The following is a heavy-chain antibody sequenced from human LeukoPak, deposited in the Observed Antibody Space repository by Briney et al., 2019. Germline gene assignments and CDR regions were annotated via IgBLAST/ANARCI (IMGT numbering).Heavy chain of an antibody. V-gene: IGHV4-34*01. CDR1: GGSFSGYC. CDR2: ISHTGST. J-gene: IGHJ4*02. D-gene: IGHD5-24*01. Sequence: SETLSLTCAVYGGSFSGYCWRWIRQPPGKGLEWIGEISHTGSTSYHPSLKSRVTISVHTSKNQFSLKLTSVTAADSAVYYCARTKADGYDGYWGQGTLVTVSS. CDR3: ARTKADGYDGY.